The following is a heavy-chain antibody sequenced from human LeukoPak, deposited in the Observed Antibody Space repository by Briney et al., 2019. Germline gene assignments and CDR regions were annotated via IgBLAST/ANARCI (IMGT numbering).Heavy chain of an antibody. CDR3: AEGKTYYYGSGAPLYGMDV. J-gene: IGHJ6*02. CDR1: GGTFSSYA. Sequence: EASVKVSCKASGGTFSSYAISWVRQAPGQGIEWMGRIIPILGIANYAQKFQGRVTITADKSTSTAYMELSSLRSEDTAVYYCAEGKTYYYGSGAPLYGMDVWGQGTTVTVSS. D-gene: IGHD3-10*01. V-gene: IGHV1-69*04. CDR2: IIPILGIA.